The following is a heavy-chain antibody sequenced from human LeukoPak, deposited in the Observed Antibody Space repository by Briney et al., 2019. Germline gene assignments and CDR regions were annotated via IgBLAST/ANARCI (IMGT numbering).Heavy chain of an antibody. CDR1: GGSISTYY. D-gene: IGHD3-3*01. Sequence: SETLSLTCTVSGGSISTYYWSWIRQPPGKGLEWIGSIYYSGSTYYNPSLKSRVTISLDTSKNQFSLKLNSVTAADTAVYYCARGYYDFWSGYYGAYYFDYWGQGTLVTVSS. CDR2: IYYSGST. CDR3: ARGYYDFWSGYYGAYYFDY. J-gene: IGHJ4*02. V-gene: IGHV4-59*12.